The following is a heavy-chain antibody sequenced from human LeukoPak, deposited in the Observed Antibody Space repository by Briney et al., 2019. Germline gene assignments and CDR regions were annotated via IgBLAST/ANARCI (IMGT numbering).Heavy chain of an antibody. CDR2: IYHSGST. V-gene: IGHV4-30-2*01. Sequence: PSETLSLTCTVSGRSISSGGYYWSWIRQPPGNGLEWIGYIYHSGSTYYNPSLKSRVTISVDRSKNQFSLKLSSVTAADTAMYYCARDNEVAARSFDYWGQGTLVTVSS. J-gene: IGHJ4*02. CDR1: GRSISSGGYY. CDR3: ARDNEVAARSFDY. D-gene: IGHD6-6*01.